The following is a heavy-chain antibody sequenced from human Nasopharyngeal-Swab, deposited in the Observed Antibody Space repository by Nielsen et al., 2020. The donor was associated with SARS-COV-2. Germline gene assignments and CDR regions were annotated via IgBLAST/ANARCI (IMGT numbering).Heavy chain of an antibody. CDR2: INPNSGGT. J-gene: IGHJ4*02. CDR1: GYTFTGYY. V-gene: IGHV1-2*06. Sequence: ASVKVSCKASGYTFTGYYMHWVRQAPGQGLEWMGRINPNSGGTNYAQKFQGRVTMTRDTSTSTVYMELSSLRSEDTAVYYCARGVDTALIAAWGQGTLVTVSS. CDR3: ARGVDTALIAA. D-gene: IGHD5-18*01.